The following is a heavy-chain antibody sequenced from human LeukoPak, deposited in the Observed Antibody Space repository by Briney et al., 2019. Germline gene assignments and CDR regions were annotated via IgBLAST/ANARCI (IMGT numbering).Heavy chain of an antibody. J-gene: IGHJ4*02. V-gene: IGHV3-21*06. Sequence: GGSLRLSCAASGFNFRGYNMNWVRQAPGKGLEWASSMSTSSTYIYYADSIKGRFTISRDDARSLLYLQMDSLRAEDTAVYYCVRDFAFGFCNTTTCRYPFDSWGQGTLVTVSS. CDR1: GFNFRGYN. CDR2: MSTSSTYI. CDR3: VRDFAFGFCNTTTCRYPFDS. D-gene: IGHD3-16*01.